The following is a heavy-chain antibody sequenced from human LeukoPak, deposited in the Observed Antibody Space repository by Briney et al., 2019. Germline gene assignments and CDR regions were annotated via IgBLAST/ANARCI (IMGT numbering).Heavy chain of an antibody. V-gene: IGHV3-64*01. CDR3: AIGKAFRSRCWYFDYFDY. J-gene: IGHJ4*02. Sequence: PGGSLRLSCVASGFTFRDFAMDWVRQAPGKGLEFISAISTDGGSTYYANSVKDRFTISRDNSKNTLYLQMGSLRTEDTAIYYCAIGKAFRSRCWYFDYFDYWGQGTLVTVSS. CDR2: ISTDGGST. CDR1: GFTFRDFA. D-gene: IGHD6-13*01.